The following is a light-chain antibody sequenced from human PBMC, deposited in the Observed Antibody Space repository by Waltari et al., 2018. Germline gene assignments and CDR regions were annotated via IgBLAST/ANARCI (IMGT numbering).Light chain of an antibody. CDR2: EDT. J-gene: IGLJ2*01. CDR1: ALSRKY. Sequence: SNELTQPPSVSVSPGQTARITCSGDALSRKYAYWCQQKSGQAPVLVIYEDTKRPAGPPERCSGSTAGTMATLTISGAQVDDEAAYYCYTTDSSGNPIFGGGTKLTVL. V-gene: IGLV3-10*01. CDR3: YTTDSSGNPI.